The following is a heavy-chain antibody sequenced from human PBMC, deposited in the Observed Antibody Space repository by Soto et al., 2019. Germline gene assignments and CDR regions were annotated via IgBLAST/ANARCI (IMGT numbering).Heavy chain of an antibody. CDR1: GGSISSGDYY. J-gene: IGHJ6*02. D-gene: IGHD3-10*01. V-gene: IGHV4-30-4*01. CDR3: ARDRLEGFGDYHYYGMDV. Sequence: QVQLQESGPGLVKPSQTLSLTCTVSGGSISSGDYYWSWIRQPPGKGLEWIGYIYYSGSTYYNPSLKSRVTISVDTSKNQFSLKLSSVTAADTAVYYCARDRLEGFGDYHYYGMDVWGQGTTVTVSS. CDR2: IYYSGST.